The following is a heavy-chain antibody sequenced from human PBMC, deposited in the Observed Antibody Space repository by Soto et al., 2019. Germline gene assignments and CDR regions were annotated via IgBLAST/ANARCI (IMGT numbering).Heavy chain of an antibody. CDR3: ARGDTAMVEDYYYYGMDV. D-gene: IGHD5-18*01. CDR2: ISYDGSNK. J-gene: IGHJ6*02. CDR1: GFTFSSYA. Sequence: PGGSLRLSCAAFGFTFSSYAMHWVRQAPGKGLEWVAVISYDGSNKYYADSVKGRFTISRDNSKNTLYLQMNSLRAKDTAVYYCARGDTAMVEDYYYYGMDVWGQGTTVTVSS. V-gene: IGHV3-30-3*01.